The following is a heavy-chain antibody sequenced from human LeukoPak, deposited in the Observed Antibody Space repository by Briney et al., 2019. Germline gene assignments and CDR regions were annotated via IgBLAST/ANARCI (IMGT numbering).Heavy chain of an antibody. CDR2: ISSSSTNI. D-gene: IGHD3-22*01. CDR3: ANPDLFYYDSSGQLGAFDI. V-gene: IGHV3-21*01. CDR1: GFTLSSYS. Sequence: PGGSLRLSCAASGFTLSSYSMNWVRQAPGKGLEWVSSISSSSTNIHHADSVKGRFTISRDNSKNTLYLQMNSLRAEDTAVYYCANPDLFYYDSSGQLGAFDIWGQGTMVTVSS. J-gene: IGHJ3*02.